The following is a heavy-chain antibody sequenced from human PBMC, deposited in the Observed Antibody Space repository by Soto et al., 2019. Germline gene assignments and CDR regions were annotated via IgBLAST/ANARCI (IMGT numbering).Heavy chain of an antibody. D-gene: IGHD7-27*01. CDR1: GDSISRSVW. V-gene: IGHV4-4*02. CDR2: VFHNGDT. J-gene: IGHJ4*02. Sequence: VQMQDSGPGLVKPSGTLSLTCAVSGDSISRSVWWTWVRQPPGKGLEWIGEVFHNGDTNYNPSLNSRVTMSVDKSTNDFALKVTSVTAADTAIYYCARKAWVRFDYWGQGALVTVSS. CDR3: ARKAWVRFDY.